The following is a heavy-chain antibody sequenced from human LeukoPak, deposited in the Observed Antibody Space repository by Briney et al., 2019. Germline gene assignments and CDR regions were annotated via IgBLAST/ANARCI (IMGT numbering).Heavy chain of an antibody. J-gene: IGHJ3*02. CDR3: AGTYYYDSSGFTRGAFDI. CDR1: GYSFTSYW. D-gene: IGHD3-22*01. Sequence: GESLKISCKGSGYSFTSYWIGWVRQMPGKGLEWMGIIYPGDSDTRYSPSFQGQVTISAGKSISTAYLQWSSLKASDTAMYYCAGTYYYDSSGFTRGAFDIWGQGTMVTVSS. CDR2: IYPGDSDT. V-gene: IGHV5-51*01.